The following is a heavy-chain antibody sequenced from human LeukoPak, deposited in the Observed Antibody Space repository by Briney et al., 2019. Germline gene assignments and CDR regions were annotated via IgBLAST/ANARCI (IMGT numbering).Heavy chain of an antibody. J-gene: IGHJ3*02. CDR2: ISGSGGST. Sequence: GGTLRLSCAASGFIFSSYGMSWVRQAPGKGLEWVSAISGSGGSTYYADSVRGRFTISRDNSKNTLYLQMNSLRAEDTAVYYCALHGGSIWGQGAMVTVSS. CDR1: GFIFSSYG. D-gene: IGHD6-25*01. V-gene: IGHV3-23*01. CDR3: ALHGGSI.